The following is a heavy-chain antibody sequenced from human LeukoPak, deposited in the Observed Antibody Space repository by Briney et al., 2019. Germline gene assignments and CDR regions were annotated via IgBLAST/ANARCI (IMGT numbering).Heavy chain of an antibody. J-gene: IGHJ4*02. CDR2: VYHTGTT. CDR1: GGSIMSYY. CDR3: ARGSLSSGSYSLNFDY. Sequence: SETLSLTCTVSGGSIMSYYWTWFRQPPGKGLEWIGHVYHTGTTTYNPSLRSQVAISFDTSKNQFSLSVNSVTAADTAVYYCARGSLSSGSYSLNFDYWGQGTLVTVSS. D-gene: IGHD3-10*01. V-gene: IGHV4-59*13.